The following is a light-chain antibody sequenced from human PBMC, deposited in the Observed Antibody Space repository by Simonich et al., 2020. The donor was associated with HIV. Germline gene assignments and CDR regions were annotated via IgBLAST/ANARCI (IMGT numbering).Light chain of an antibody. Sequence: NFMLTQPHSVSESPGNTVTISCTRSSGSIASNYVQWYQQRPGSSPTTVLYEDNQRPSGVPDRFSGSIDSSSNSASLTISGLKTEDEADYYCQSYDSSNHVVFGGGTKLTVL. CDR2: EDN. CDR3: QSYDSSNHVV. V-gene: IGLV6-57*01. J-gene: IGLJ2*01. CDR1: SGSIASNY.